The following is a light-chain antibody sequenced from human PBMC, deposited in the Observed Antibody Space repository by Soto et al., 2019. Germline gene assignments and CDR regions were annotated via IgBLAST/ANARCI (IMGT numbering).Light chain of an antibody. CDR3: QHYDTSPLA. Sequence: EIVLTQSPGTLSLSPGERATLSCRASQSVGSNYLAWYQLRPGQTPRLLIYGASRRATGIPDRFSGSGSGTDFTLTISRLEPEDFAVYYCQHYDTSPLAFGGGTKVEIK. CDR2: GAS. V-gene: IGKV3-20*01. J-gene: IGKJ4*01. CDR1: QSVGSNY.